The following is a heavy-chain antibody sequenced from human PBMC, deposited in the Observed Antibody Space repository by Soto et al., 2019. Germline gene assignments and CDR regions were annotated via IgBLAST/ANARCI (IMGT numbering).Heavy chain of an antibody. CDR1: GNTFNSYS. J-gene: IGHJ6*03. CDR2: INPSGGST. CDR3: ARDQGGYSGYDPSYMDV. Sequence: GVSVKVSCKAPGNTFNSYSMHWVRHAPGQGLEWMGIINPSGGSTSYAQKFQGRVTMTRDTSTSTVYMELSSLRSEDTAVYYCARDQGGYSGYDPSYMDVWGKGTTVTVSS. V-gene: IGHV1-46*02. D-gene: IGHD5-12*01.